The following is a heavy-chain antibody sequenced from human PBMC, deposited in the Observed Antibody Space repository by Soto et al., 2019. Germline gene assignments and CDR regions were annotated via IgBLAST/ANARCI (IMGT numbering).Heavy chain of an antibody. D-gene: IGHD2-21*01. J-gene: IGHJ4*02. CDR3: TTEDGRSVD. CDR2: VKSYIHGGTT. V-gene: IGHV3-15*01. Sequence: EVQLVESGGGLVEPGGSLRLSCAASGFTFSNAWMTWVRQTPGKGLEWVGRVKSYIHGGTTDYAAPVKGRFTISRDDSKSTLYLQMNFLKIEDTAVYYCTTEDGRSVDWGQGTLVTVSS. CDR1: GFTFSNAW.